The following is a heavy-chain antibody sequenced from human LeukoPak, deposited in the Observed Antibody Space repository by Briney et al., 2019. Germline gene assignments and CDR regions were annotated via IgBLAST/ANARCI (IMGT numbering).Heavy chain of an antibody. V-gene: IGHV3-23*01. CDR3: ARSDVVTRNYYYYMDV. J-gene: IGHJ6*03. D-gene: IGHD2-2*01. CDR2: ISGGGERA. Sequence: PGGSLRLSCAASGILFSNTAMNWARQSPGRGLEWVSAISGGGERAFYADSVKGRFTISRDNSKNILYLQMNSLTADDTAIYYCARSDVVTRNYYYYMDVWGKGTTVTVSS. CDR1: GILFSNTA.